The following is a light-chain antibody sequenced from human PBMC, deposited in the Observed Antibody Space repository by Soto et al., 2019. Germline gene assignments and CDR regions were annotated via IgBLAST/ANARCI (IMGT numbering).Light chain of an antibody. V-gene: IGLV2-14*01. J-gene: IGLJ1*01. CDR3: SSFRSTSTLPYV. CDR2: EVT. Sequence: QSALTQPASVSGSPGQSITISCTGTSSDVGGYDYVSWYQQHPGKAPKLMIFEVTNRPSGVSNRFSGSKSGNTASLTISALRAEDEADYYCSSFRSTSTLPYVFGTGTKLTVL. CDR1: SSDVGGYDY.